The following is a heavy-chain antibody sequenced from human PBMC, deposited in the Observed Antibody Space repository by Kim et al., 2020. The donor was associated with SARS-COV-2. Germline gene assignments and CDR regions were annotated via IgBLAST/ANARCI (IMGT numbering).Heavy chain of an antibody. Sequence: ASVKVSCKASGYTFTDYYMHWVRQAPGQGLEWMGWINPDSGGTNYAQKFQGRVTLTRDTSNSTVYMALSSLRSDDTAVYFRARGKPERWLQLGDYWGQGILVTVSS. CDR2: INPDSGGT. CDR3: ARGKPERWLQLGDY. V-gene: IGHV1-2*02. D-gene: IGHD5-12*01. CDR1: GYTFTDYY. J-gene: IGHJ4*02.